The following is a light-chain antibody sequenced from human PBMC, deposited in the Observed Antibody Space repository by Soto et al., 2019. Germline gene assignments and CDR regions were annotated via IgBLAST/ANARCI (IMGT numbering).Light chain of an antibody. CDR2: GAS. V-gene: IGKV3-15*01. CDR1: QSVSSN. Sequence: EIVMTQSPATLSVSPGERATLSCRASQSVSSNLAWYQQKPGQAPRLLIYGASTRATGIPARFSGSGSGTEFTLQFSSLQSEDFAVYYCQQYNNWPLYTFGQGTKLEIK. J-gene: IGKJ2*01. CDR3: QQYNNWPLYT.